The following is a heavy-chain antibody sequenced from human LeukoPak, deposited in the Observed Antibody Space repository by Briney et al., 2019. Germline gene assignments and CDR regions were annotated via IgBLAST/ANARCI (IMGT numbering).Heavy chain of an antibody. CDR1: GYSFASSW. CDR2: IYPDDSDT. J-gene: IGHJ6*03. D-gene: IGHD2-8*01. V-gene: IGHV5-51*01. Sequence: GESLKISCKGSGYSFASSWIGWVRQMPGKGLEWMGIIYPDDSDTRYSPSFEGQITISVDKSISTAYLQWSSLKASDTAVYYCARHGHCTNGVCYSNYYYHMDVWGKGPRSPSL. CDR3: ARHGHCTNGVCYSNYYYHMDV.